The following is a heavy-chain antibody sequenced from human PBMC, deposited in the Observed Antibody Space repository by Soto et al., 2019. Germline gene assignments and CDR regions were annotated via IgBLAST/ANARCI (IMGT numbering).Heavy chain of an antibody. Sequence: ASVKVSCKASGYTFTSYDINWVRQATGQGLEWMGWMNPNSGNTGYAQKFQGRVTMTRNTSISTAYMELSSLRSEDTAVYYCARGPRIQLWFTNWFDPWGQGTLVTVSS. CDR1: GYTFTSYD. CDR2: MNPNSGNT. D-gene: IGHD5-18*01. J-gene: IGHJ5*02. CDR3: ARGPRIQLWFTNWFDP. V-gene: IGHV1-8*01.